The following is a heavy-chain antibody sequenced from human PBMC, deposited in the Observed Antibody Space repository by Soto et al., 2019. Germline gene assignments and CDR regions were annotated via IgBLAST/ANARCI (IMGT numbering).Heavy chain of an antibody. CDR3: ARGRTVRNYADDSSDYFYFFDY. CDR1: GDSISTFY. Sequence: SETLSLTCTVSGDSISTFYWGWMRQSPGKELEWIGYVYYTGSTNYDPSLKSRVTISVDRSKNQFSLKLTSANAADTAVYYCARGRTVRNYADDSSDYFYFFDYWGQGTQVTVSS. J-gene: IGHJ4*02. CDR2: VYYTGST. D-gene: IGHD3-22*01. V-gene: IGHV4-59*01.